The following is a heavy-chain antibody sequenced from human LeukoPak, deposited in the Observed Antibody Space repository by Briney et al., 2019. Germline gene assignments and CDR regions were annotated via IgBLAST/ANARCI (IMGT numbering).Heavy chain of an antibody. Sequence: GGSLRLSCAASGFTFSSYAMSWVRQAPGKGLEWVSTLSGSGGSTYYADSVKGRFTISRDNSKNTLYLQMSSLRAEDTAVYYCARVRGQLWFADGFDIWGQGTMATVSS. CDR1: GFTFSSYA. D-gene: IGHD3-10*01. J-gene: IGHJ3*02. V-gene: IGHV3-23*01. CDR3: ARVRGQLWFADGFDI. CDR2: LSGSGGST.